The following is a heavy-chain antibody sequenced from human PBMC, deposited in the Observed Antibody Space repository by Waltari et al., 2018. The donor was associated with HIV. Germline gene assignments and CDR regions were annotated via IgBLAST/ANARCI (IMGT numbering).Heavy chain of an antibody. D-gene: IGHD3-10*01. V-gene: IGHV4-38-2*02. CDR3: ASPFTMVRGVIGY. Sequence: QVQLQESGPGLVKPSETLSLTCTVSGYSISSGSYWGWIRQPPGKGLEWIGSIYHSGSTYYNPSLKSRVTISVDTSKNQFSLKLSSVTAADTAVYYCASPFTMVRGVIGYWGQGTLVTVSS. CDR1: GYSISSGSY. CDR2: IYHSGST. J-gene: IGHJ4*02.